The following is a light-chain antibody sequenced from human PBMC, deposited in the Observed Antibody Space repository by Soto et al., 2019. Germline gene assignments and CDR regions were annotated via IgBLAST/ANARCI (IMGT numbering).Light chain of an antibody. J-gene: IGKJ1*01. V-gene: IGKV3-20*01. Sequence: EIVLTQSPATLSLSPGERATLSCRASQSISNNLAWYQQKPGQAPRLVIYSAFTRATGIPARFSGSGSGTDFTLTISRLEPEDFAVYYCQQYGSSPRTFGQGTKVDIK. CDR1: QSISNN. CDR3: QQYGSSPRT. CDR2: SAF.